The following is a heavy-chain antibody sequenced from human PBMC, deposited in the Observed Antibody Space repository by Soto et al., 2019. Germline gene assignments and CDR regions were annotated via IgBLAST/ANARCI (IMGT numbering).Heavy chain of an antibody. V-gene: IGHV3-48*04. CDR2: ISSSGDAI. Sequence: EVQLVESGGDLVQPGGSLRLSCAASGFIFSDYTMTWVRQAPGRGLEFVSHISSSGDAIFYAESVKGRFTVSRDNAKNSRYLQMNSLRADDTAVYFCARDPGGSTWFVGVYYFFGMDVWGQGTAVTVSS. CDR1: GFIFSDYT. J-gene: IGHJ6*02. D-gene: IGHD6-13*01. CDR3: ARDPGGSTWFVGVYYFFGMDV.